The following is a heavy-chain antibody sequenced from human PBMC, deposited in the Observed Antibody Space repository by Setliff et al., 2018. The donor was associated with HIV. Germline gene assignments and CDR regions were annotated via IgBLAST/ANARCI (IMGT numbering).Heavy chain of an antibody. CDR2: ISAYNGNT. D-gene: IGHD3-3*01. V-gene: IGHV1-18*01. CDR3: ARTRGRFLEWAFYGMDV. CDR1: GYTFTSYG. J-gene: IGHJ6*02. Sequence: GASVKVSCKASGYTFTSYGISWVRQAPGQGLEWMGWISAYNGNTNYAQKLQGRVTMTTDTSTSTAYMELRSLRSDDTAVYYCARTRGRFLEWAFYGMDVWGQGTTVTVSS.